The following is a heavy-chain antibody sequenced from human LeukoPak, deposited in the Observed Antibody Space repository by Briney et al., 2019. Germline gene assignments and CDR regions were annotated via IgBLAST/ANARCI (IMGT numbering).Heavy chain of an antibody. CDR1: DGPISSYY. J-gene: IGHJ4*02. D-gene: IGHD1-1*01. Sequence: SETLSLTCTDPDGPISSYYWSWIRQPPGKGLEWLGYIYYSGSTNYNPSLKSRVTISVDTSKNQFSLKLSSVTAADTAVYYCARVWRMYYFDYWGQGTLVTVSS. CDR2: IYYSGST. CDR3: ARVWRMYYFDY. V-gene: IGHV4-59*01.